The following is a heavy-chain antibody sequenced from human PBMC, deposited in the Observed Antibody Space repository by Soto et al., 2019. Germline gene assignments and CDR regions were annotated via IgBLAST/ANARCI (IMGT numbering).Heavy chain of an antibody. CDR3: ARESVSCSGRRCHGLGFDP. Sequence: GGSLRLSCAASGSTLAIYSFNWVRQAPEKGMEWVASIDSSRSVIYYADSVKGRLTVPRDNAKDSLYLQMNSLRDEDTAVYYCARESVSCSGRRCHGLGFDPWGQGTLVTVSS. CDR2: IDSSRSVI. V-gene: IGHV3-48*02. CDR1: GSTLAIYS. J-gene: IGHJ5*02. D-gene: IGHD2-15*01.